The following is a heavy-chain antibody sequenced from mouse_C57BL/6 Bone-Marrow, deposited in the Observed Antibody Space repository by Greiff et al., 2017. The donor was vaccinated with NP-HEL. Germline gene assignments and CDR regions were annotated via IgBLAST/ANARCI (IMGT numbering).Heavy chain of an antibody. J-gene: IGHJ1*03. CDR2: IYPGSGNT. D-gene: IGHD2-3*01. CDR3: ARWLLRRYFDV. Sequence: VQLQQSGAELVRPGASVKLSCKASGYTFTDYYINWVKQRPGQGLEWIARIYPGSGNTYYNEKFKGKATLTAEKSSSTAYMQPSSLASEDSAVYFCARWLLRRYFDVWGTGTTVTVSS. CDR1: GYTFTDYY. V-gene: IGHV1-76*01.